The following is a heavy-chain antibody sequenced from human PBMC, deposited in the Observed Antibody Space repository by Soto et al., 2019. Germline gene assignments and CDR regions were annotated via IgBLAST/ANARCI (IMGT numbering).Heavy chain of an antibody. J-gene: IGHJ5*02. CDR3: ARGRGREVRGNSNWFDP. Sequence: GGSLRLSCAASGFSFSSYGMNWVRQAPGKGLEWVSYISSSSSTIYYADSVKGRFTISRDNGKNSLYLQMNSLRAEDTAVYYCARGRGREVRGNSNWFDPWGQGTLVTVSS. V-gene: IGHV3-48*01. D-gene: IGHD3-10*01. CDR2: ISSSSSTI. CDR1: GFSFSSYG.